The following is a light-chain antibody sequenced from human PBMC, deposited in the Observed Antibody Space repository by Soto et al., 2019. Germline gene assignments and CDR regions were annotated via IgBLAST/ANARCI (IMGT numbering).Light chain of an antibody. CDR1: SSDVGGYNH. V-gene: IGLV2-14*01. CDR3: CSYTSLSTVV. J-gene: IGLJ2*01. CDR2: AVS. Sequence: QSVLTQPASVSGSPGQSITISCTGTSSDVGGYNHVSWYQYSPGKAPKLILFAVSDRPSGVSHRFSGSKSGNTASLTISGLQADDEADYYCCSYTSLSTVVFGGGTKLTVL.